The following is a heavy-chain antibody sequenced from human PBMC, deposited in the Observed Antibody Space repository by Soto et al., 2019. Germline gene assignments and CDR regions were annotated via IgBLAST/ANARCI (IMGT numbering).Heavy chain of an antibody. CDR1: GFTFRSYS. J-gene: IGHJ4*02. V-gene: IGHV3-21*01. CDR3: ANLVATILFDY. D-gene: IGHD5-12*01. Sequence: EVQLVESGGGLVKPGGSLRLSCAASGFTFRSYSMNWVRQAPGKGLEWVSSISSSSSYIYYADSVKGRFTNSRDNAKNSLYLQMNSLRAEDTAVYYCANLVATILFDYWGQGTLVTVSS. CDR2: ISSSSSYI.